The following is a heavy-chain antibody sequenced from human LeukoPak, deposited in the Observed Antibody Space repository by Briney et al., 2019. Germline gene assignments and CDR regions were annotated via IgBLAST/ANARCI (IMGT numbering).Heavy chain of an antibody. CDR2: IYTSGST. V-gene: IGHV4-4*07. D-gene: IGHD6-6*01. CDR3: ARDRFSIAARPSYYYYYMDV. Sequence: SETLSLTCTVPGGSISSYYWSWIRQPAGKGLEWIGRIYTSGSTNYNPSLKSRVTMSVDTSKNQFSLKLSSVTAADTAVYYCARDRFSIAARPSYYYYYMDVWGKGTTVTVSS. CDR1: GGSISSYY. J-gene: IGHJ6*03.